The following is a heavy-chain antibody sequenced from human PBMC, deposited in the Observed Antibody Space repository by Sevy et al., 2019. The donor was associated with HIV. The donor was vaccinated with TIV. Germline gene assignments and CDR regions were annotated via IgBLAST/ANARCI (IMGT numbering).Heavy chain of an antibody. CDR2: ISWNSGAI. V-gene: IGHV3-9*01. CDR3: GRAHGYGVVNSCFGGSINAFDI. Sequence: GGSLRLSCAASGFTFSDYAMHWVRQVPGKGLEWVSGISWNSGAIGYADSVKGRFTISRDNGQDSLYLQMNSLRIDDTALYYCGRAHGYGVVNSCFGGSINAFDILGQGTMVTVSS. D-gene: IGHD2-15*01. CDR1: GFTFSDYA. J-gene: IGHJ3*02.